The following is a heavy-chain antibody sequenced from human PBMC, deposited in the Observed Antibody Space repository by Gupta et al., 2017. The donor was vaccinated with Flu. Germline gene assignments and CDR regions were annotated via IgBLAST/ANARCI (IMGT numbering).Heavy chain of an antibody. CDR2: ISGSSNYI. D-gene: IGHD2-2*01. Sequence: EVQLVVFVGGLVNAEGSLRLACAGAGFTFRSYCMIWVRQAPGKGLEWVSFISGSSNYIYYTDSVKGRFTISRDNAKNSLYLQMNSLRAEDTAVYYCARPSVPTYNWFDPWGQGTLVTVSS. CDR1: GFTFRSYC. J-gene: IGHJ5*02. V-gene: IGHV3-21*01. CDR3: ARPSVPTYNWFDP.